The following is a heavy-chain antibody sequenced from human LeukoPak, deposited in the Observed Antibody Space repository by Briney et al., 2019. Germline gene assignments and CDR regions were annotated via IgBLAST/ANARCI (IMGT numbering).Heavy chain of an antibody. V-gene: IGHV3-30*04. J-gene: IGHJ6*02. D-gene: IGHD6-19*01. CDR3: ARVVAGHYYYGMDV. Sequence: GRSLRLSCAASGFTFSSYAMHWVRQAPGKGLEGVAVISYDGSNKYYADSVKGRFTISRDNSKNTLYLQMNSLRAEDTAVYYCARVVAGHYYYGMDVWGQGTTVTVFS. CDR1: GFTFSSYA. CDR2: ISYDGSNK.